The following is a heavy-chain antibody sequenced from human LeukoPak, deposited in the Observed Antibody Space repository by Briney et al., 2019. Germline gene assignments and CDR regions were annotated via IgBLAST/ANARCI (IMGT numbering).Heavy chain of an antibody. J-gene: IGHJ4*02. D-gene: IGHD3-22*01. CDR3: AKLTSSYYYDSSGYYQDY. CDR2: ISGSGGST. V-gene: IGHV3-23*01. Sequence: GGSLRLSCVASGFTVSNNALTWFRQAPGKGLEWVSAISGSGGSTYYADSVKGRFTISRDNSKNTLYLQMNSLRAEDTAVYYCAKLTSSYYYDSSGYYQDYWGQGTLVTVSS. CDR1: GFTVSNNA.